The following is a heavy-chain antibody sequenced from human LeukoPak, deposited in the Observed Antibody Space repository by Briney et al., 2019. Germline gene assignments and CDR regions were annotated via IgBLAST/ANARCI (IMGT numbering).Heavy chain of an antibody. J-gene: IGHJ6*02. Sequence: PGGSLRLSCAASGFTFSSYAMSWVRQAPGKGLEWVSAISGSGGSTYYADSVKGRFTISRDNSKNTLYLQMNSLRAEDTAVYYCAKGTGNPDNYCSSTSCYTSPIYGMDVWGQGTTVTVSS. D-gene: IGHD2-2*02. CDR2: ISGSGGST. CDR3: AKGTGNPDNYCSSTSCYTSPIYGMDV. CDR1: GFTFSSYA. V-gene: IGHV3-23*01.